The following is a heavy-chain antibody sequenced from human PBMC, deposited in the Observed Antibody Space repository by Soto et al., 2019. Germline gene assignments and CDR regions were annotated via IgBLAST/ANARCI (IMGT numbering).Heavy chain of an antibody. D-gene: IGHD3-22*01. Sequence: GSLRLSITASGVEFSEYYMTWIRQAPGKGLEWVSYIDSDDGITHYTDSVKGRFTISRDDAKKSLYLQMNSLRVEDTALYYCVRPYYSSSWFPFDRWGQGNLVTVSS. V-gene: IGHV3-11*01. CDR1: GVEFSEYY. J-gene: IGHJ5*02. CDR2: IDSDDGIT. CDR3: VRPYYSSSWFPFDR.